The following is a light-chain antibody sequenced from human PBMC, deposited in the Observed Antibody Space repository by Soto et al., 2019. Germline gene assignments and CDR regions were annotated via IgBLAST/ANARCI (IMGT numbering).Light chain of an antibody. J-gene: IGLJ1*01. CDR2: EVS. CDR1: SSDVGDYNY. Sequence: QSALTQPASVSGSHGQSITISCTGTSSDVGDYNYVSWYQQHPGKVPKLMIFEVSNRPSGVSNRFSGSKSGNTASLTISGLQTDDEADYYCFSYTSTSARVFGTGTKVTVL. CDR3: FSYTSTSARV. V-gene: IGLV2-14*01.